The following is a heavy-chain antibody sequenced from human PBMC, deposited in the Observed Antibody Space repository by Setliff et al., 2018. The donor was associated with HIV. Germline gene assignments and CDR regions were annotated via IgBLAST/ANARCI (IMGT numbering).Heavy chain of an antibody. CDR2: VYYTGIT. D-gene: IGHD5-18*01. CDR3: ARHGGGYSYGSFDF. Sequence: KASETLSLTCTVSGVSISNYYWSWIRQPPGRGLEWVGYVYYTGITNFNPSLKGRVTMSVDTSRNHFSLRLSSVTAADTALYSCARHGGGYSYGSFDFWSQGTLVTSPQ. CDR1: GVSISNYY. V-gene: IGHV4-59*08. J-gene: IGHJ4*02.